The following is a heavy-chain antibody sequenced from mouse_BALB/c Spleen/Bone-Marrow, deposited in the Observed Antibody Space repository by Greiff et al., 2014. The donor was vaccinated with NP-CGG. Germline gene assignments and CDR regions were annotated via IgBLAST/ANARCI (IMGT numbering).Heavy chain of an antibody. CDR1: GFNIKDTY. Sequence: EVQLQQSGAELVKPGASVKLSCTASGFNIKDTYMHWVKQRPEQGLEWIGRIDPANVNTKYDPKFQGKATITADTSSNTAYLQLSSLTSEVTSVYYDASYVYRYYFAYWGQGTILTVST. D-gene: IGHD2-14*01. V-gene: IGHV14-3*02. CDR2: IDPANVNT. CDR3: ASYVYRYYFAY. J-gene: IGHJ2*01.